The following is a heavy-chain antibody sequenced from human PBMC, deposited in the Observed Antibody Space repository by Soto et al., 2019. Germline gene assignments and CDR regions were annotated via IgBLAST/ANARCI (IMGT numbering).Heavy chain of an antibody. J-gene: IGHJ6*02. D-gene: IGHD3-10*01. Sequence: GGSLRLSCAASGFTFSNAWMNWVRQAPGKGLEWVGRIKSKTDGGTTDYAAPVKGRFTISRDDSKNTLYLQMNSLKTEDTAVYYCTTDPTGEGYYYYGMDVWGQGTTVTVSS. V-gene: IGHV3-15*07. CDR1: GFTFSNAW. CDR2: IKSKTDGGTT. CDR3: TTDPTGEGYYYYGMDV.